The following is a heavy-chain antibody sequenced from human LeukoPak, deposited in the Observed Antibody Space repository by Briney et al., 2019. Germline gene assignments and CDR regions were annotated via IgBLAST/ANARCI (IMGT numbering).Heavy chain of an antibody. CDR2: IRTKDNNYAT. V-gene: IGHV3-73*01. J-gene: IGHJ6*02. CDR1: GFTFSGSA. CDR3: SSYGSGSRYGMDV. D-gene: IGHD3-10*01. Sequence: GGSLRLSCAASGFTFSGSALHWVRQASGKGLEWVGRIRTKDNNYATAYAASVKGRFTISRDDSKNTAYLQMNSLKTEDTAVYYCSSYGSGSRYGMDVWGQGTTVTVSS.